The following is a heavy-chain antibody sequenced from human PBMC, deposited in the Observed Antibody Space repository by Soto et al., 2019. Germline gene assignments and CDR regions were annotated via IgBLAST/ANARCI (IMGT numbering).Heavy chain of an antibody. CDR2: ISSSSSYI. J-gene: IGHJ3*02. Sequence: EVQLVESGGGLVKPGGSPRLSCAASGFTFSSYSMNWVRQAPGKGLEWVSSISSSSSYIYYADSVKGRFTISRDNAKNSLYLQMNSLRAEDTAVYYCASLGDYSAFDIWGQGTMVTVSS. CDR3: ASLGDYSAFDI. V-gene: IGHV3-21*01. CDR1: GFTFSSYS. D-gene: IGHD4-17*01.